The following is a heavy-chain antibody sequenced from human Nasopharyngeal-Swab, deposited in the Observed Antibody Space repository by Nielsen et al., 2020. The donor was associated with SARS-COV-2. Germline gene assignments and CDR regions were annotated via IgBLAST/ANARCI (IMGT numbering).Heavy chain of an antibody. D-gene: IGHD5-18*01. V-gene: IGHV4-59*08. CDR2: IYDNGST. Sequence: SETLSLTCTVSGGSIRDYYWSWIRQPPGKGLEWIGYIYDNGSTKYNPSVKSRVTISIDTSKNQFSLNLNSVTAADTAVYYCARSGYSYGSAPDYWGQGTLVTVSS. J-gene: IGHJ4*02. CDR3: ARSGYSYGSAPDY. CDR1: GGSIRDYY.